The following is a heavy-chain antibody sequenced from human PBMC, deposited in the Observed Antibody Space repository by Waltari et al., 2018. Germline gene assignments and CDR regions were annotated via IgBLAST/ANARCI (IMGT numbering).Heavy chain of an antibody. V-gene: IGHV3-33*01. CDR2: IWYDGSNK. J-gene: IGHJ4*02. D-gene: IGHD2-2*02. CDR3: ARGDCSSTSCYNNFDY. Sequence: QVQLVESGGGVVQPGRSLRLSCAASGLPFSSFGMHWVRKGPGKGLEWGAVIWYDGSNKYYADSVKGRFTISRDNSKNTLYLQMNSLRAEDTAVYYCARGDCSSTSCYNNFDYWGQGTLVTVSS. CDR1: GLPFSSFG.